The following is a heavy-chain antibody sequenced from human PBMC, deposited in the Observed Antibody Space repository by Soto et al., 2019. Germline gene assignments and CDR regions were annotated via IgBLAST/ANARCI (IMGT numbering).Heavy chain of an antibody. CDR2: ISGSGGST. Sequence: GGSLRLSWGAAGCTFGGYGGSWVRQAPGKGLEWVSAISGSGGSTYYADSVKGRFTISRDNSKNTLYLQMNSLRAEDTAVYYCPKEGKQQLVRGYFDYWGQGTLVTVSS. J-gene: IGHJ4*02. CDR1: GCTFGGYG. V-gene: IGHV3-23*01. CDR3: PKEGKQQLVRGYFDY. D-gene: IGHD6-13*01.